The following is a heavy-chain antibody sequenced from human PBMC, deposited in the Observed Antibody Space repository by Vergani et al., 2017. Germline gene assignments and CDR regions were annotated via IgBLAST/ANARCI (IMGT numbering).Heavy chain of an antibody. CDR1: GGSISSGSYY. Sequence: QVQLQESGPGLVKPSQTLSLTCTVPGGSISSGSYYWSWIRQPAGKGLEWIGRIYTSGSTNYNPSLKSRVTMSVDTSKNQFSLKLSSVTAADTAVYYCARVYFDWLTRREENYYYYMDVWSKGTTVTVSS. CDR2: IYTSGST. V-gene: IGHV4-61*02. D-gene: IGHD3-9*01. J-gene: IGHJ6*03. CDR3: ARVYFDWLTRREENYYYYMDV.